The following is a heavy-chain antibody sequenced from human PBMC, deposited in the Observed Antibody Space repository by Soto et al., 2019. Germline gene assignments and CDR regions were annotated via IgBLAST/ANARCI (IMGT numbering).Heavy chain of an antibody. D-gene: IGHD1-26*01. CDR3: ARELTGSSPNYYYYGMDV. V-gene: IGHV4-4*02. CDR2: IYHSGST. CDR1: GGSISSSNW. Sequence: LTCAVSGGSISSSNWWSWVRQPPGKGLEWIGEIYHSGSTNYNPSLKSRVTISVDKSKNQFSLKLSSVTAADTAVYYCARELTGSSPNYYYYGMDVWGQGTTVTVSS. J-gene: IGHJ6*02.